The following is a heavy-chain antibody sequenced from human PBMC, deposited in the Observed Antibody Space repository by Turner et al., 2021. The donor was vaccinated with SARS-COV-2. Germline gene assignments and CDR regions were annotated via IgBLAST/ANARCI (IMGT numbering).Heavy chain of an antibody. CDR3: AKDLGGYFYY. D-gene: IGHD2-15*01. CDR1: GFTFSSYA. CDR2: ISGSGGST. J-gene: IGHJ4*02. V-gene: IGHV3-23*01. Sequence: EVQLLESGGGLVQPGGSLSFSCAATGFTFSSYAMSWVRQAPGKGLEWVSAISGSGGSTYYADSVKGRYTISRDNSKNTLYLKMNSLRAEDTAVYYCAKDLGGYFYYWGQGTLVTVSS.